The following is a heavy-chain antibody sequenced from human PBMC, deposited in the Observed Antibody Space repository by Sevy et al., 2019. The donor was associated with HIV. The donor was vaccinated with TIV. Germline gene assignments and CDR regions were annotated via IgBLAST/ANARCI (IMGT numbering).Heavy chain of an antibody. D-gene: IGHD3-9*01. CDR2: ISYDGRNK. CDR1: GIIFTTSG. Sequence: GGSLRLSCAVSGIIFTTSGMQWVRQAPGKGLEWVAVISYDGRNKFYGDPVKGRFTISRDNSKNILYLQMNSLRVEDTAVYYCAKDFTGYNGMDVWGQRTMVTVSS. V-gene: IGHV3-30*18. CDR3: AKDFTGYNGMDV. J-gene: IGHJ6*02.